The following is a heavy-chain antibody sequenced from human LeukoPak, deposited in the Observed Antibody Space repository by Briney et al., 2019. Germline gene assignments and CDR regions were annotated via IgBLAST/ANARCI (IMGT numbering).Heavy chain of an antibody. CDR3: ARDRYDYVWGSYRRWDY. D-gene: IGHD3-16*02. V-gene: IGHV1-46*01. J-gene: IGHJ4*02. CDR2: INPSGGST. CDR1: GYTFTSYY. Sequence: ASVKVSCKASGYTFTSYYMHWVRQAPGQGLEWMAIINPSGGSTSYAQKFQGRVTMTRDTSTSTVYMELSSLRSEDTAVYYCARDRYDYVWGSYRRWDYWGQGTLVTVSS.